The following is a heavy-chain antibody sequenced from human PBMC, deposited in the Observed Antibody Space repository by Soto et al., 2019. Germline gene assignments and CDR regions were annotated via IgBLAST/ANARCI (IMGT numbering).Heavy chain of an antibody. D-gene: IGHD5-18*01. CDR3: AITWIQPYFDY. Sequence: RGEALKISCKGSGYSFTSDWISWVRQMPGKGLEWMGTIAPRDSYTNYSPSFQGHVTISADKSISNAYLQWSRLKASDTAMYHCAITWIQPYFDYWGQGTLVTVSS. CDR1: GYSFTSDW. CDR2: IAPRDSYT. J-gene: IGHJ4*02. V-gene: IGHV5-10-1*01.